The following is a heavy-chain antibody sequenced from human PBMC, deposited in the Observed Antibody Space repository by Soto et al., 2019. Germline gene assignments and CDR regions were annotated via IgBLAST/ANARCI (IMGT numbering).Heavy chain of an antibody. J-gene: IGHJ3*02. CDR3: ATVSQWLDYDAFDI. V-gene: IGHV1-24*01. CDR1: GYTLTELS. Sequence: VKVSCKVSGYTLTELSMHWVRQAPGKGLEWMGGFDPEDGETIYAQKFQGRVTMTEDTSTDTAYMELSSLRSEDTAVYYCATVSQWLDYDAFDIWGQGTMVTVS. D-gene: IGHD6-19*01. CDR2: FDPEDGET.